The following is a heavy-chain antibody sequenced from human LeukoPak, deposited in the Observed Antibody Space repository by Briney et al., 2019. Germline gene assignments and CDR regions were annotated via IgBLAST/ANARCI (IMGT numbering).Heavy chain of an antibody. D-gene: IGHD2-2*01. Sequence: PSETLSLTCTVSGGSISSSSYYWGWIRQPPGKGREWIGSIYYSGSTYYNPSLKSRVTISVDTSKNQFSLKLSSVTAADTAVYYCARAQDIVVVPAAMIAAAGPYYFDYWGQGTLVTASS. CDR2: IYYSGST. CDR1: GGSISSSSYY. CDR3: ARAQDIVVVPAAMIAAAGPYYFDY. V-gene: IGHV4-39*07. J-gene: IGHJ4*02.